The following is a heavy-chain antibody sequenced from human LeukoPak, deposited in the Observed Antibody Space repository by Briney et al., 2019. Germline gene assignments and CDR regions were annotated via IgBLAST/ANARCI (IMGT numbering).Heavy chain of an antibody. CDR1: GGTFISYA. CDR3: ARGPPLHDYGDY. Sequence: GASVKVSCKASGGTFISYAISWVRQATGQGLEWMGWMNPNSGNTGYAQKFQGRVTMTRNTSISTAYMELSSLRSEDTAVYYCARGPPLHDYGDYWGQGTLVTVSS. D-gene: IGHD4-11*01. J-gene: IGHJ4*02. CDR2: MNPNSGNT. V-gene: IGHV1-8*02.